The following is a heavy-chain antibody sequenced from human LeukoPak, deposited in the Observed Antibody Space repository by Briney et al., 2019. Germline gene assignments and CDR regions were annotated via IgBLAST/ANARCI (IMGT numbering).Heavy chain of an antibody. J-gene: IGHJ4*02. Sequence: SQTLSLTCTVSGGSIGSGGYYWNWIRQHPGEGLEWIGYIYYDGSTYYNPSLQSRVTISVDTSDTQFSLKLSSVTAADTAVYYCVRCHGSGTTPLNWGQGTLVTVSS. CDR3: VRCHGSGTTPLN. V-gene: IGHV4-31*03. D-gene: IGHD3-10*01. CDR1: GGSIGSGGYY. CDR2: IYYDGST.